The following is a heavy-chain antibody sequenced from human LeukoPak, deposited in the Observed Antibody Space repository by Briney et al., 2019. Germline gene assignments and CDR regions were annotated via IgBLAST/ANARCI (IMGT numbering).Heavy chain of an antibody. D-gene: IGHD6-19*01. CDR3: AREEKGSGSFDY. CDR1: GYTFTSYD. CDR2: MNPNSGNT. J-gene: IGHJ4*02. V-gene: IGHV1-8*01. Sequence: VASVKVSCKASGYTFTSYDINCVRQATGQGLEWMGWMNPNSGNTGYAQKFQGGVTMTRNTSISTAYMELSSLRSEDTAVYYCAREEKGSGSFDYWGQGTLVTVSS.